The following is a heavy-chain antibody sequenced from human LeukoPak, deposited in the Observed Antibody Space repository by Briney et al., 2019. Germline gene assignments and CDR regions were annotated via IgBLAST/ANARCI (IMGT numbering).Heavy chain of an antibody. Sequence: SETLSLTCTVSGGSVSSGSYYWSWIRQPPGKGLEWIGYIYYSGSTNYNPSLKSRVTISVDTSKNQFSLKLSSVTAADTAVYYCARVSCSSTSCSPPPLYYYYGMDVWGKGTTVTVSS. CDR1: GGSVSSGSYY. CDR3: ARVSCSSTSCSPPPLYYYYGMDV. D-gene: IGHD2-2*01. V-gene: IGHV4-61*01. J-gene: IGHJ6*04. CDR2: IYYSGST.